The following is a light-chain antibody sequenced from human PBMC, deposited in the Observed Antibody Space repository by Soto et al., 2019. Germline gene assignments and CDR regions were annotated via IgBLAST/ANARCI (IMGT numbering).Light chain of an antibody. CDR3: QQYYSPPLT. CDR2: WAS. J-gene: IGKJ4*01. CDR1: QGVLYSSNNKNY. V-gene: IGKV4-1*01. Sequence: DIVMTQSPDSLAVSLGERATINCKSSQGVLYSSNNKNYLAWYQQKPGQPPKLLIYWASTRESGVPDRFSGSGSRTDFTLTISSLQAEDVAVYYCQQYYSPPLTFGGGTKVEIK.